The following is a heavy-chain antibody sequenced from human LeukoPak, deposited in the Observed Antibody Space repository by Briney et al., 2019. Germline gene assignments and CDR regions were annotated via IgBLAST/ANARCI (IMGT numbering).Heavy chain of an antibody. D-gene: IGHD3-16*01. J-gene: IGHJ5*02. CDR2: IIPIFGTA. CDR3: ARGKKYVASDVYWFDP. V-gene: IGHV1-69*13. CDR1: GGTFTSYA. Sequence: GASVKVSCKASGGTFTSYAISWVRQAPGQGLEWMGGIIPIFGTANYAQKFQGRVTISADESTSTAYMELSSLRSEDTAVYYCARGKKYVASDVYWFDPWGQGTLVTVSS.